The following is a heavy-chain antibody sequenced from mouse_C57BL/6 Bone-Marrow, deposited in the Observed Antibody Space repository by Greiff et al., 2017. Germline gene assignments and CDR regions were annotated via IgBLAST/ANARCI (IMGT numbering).Heavy chain of an antibody. CDR1: GFNIKADY. CDR2: IDPENGDT. J-gene: IGHJ1*03. Sequence: EVQLVESGAELVRPGASVKLSCTASGFNIKADYMHWVKQRPEQGLEWIGWIDPENGDTEYASKFQGKATITADTSSNTAYLQLSSRTSEDTAVYYCTTGSGVWGTGTTVTDSS. CDR3: TTGSGV. V-gene: IGHV14-4*01.